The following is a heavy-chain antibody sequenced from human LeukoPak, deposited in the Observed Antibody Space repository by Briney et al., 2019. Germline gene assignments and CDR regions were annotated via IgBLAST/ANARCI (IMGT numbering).Heavy chain of an antibody. V-gene: IGHV4-4*07. CDR2: IHTSGNT. J-gene: IGHJ4*02. CDR1: GGSTSNYF. Sequence: SETLSLTCTVSGGSTSNYFCTWIRQSAGKGPEWIGRIHTSGNTNYNPSLKSRVSMSVDTSNNQFSLKLSSVIAADTAVYYCARDPEGHGKYFDYWGQGALVTVSS. CDR3: ARDPEGHGKYFDY. D-gene: IGHD1-14*01.